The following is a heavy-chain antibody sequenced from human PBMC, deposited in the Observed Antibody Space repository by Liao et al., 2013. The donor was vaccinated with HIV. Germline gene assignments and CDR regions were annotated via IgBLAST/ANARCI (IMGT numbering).Heavy chain of an antibody. V-gene: IGHV4-61*02. Sequence: QVQLQESGPGLVKPSQTLSLTCSVSGGSISIGTYYWGWIRQPAGKGLEWIGRIYTSGTTNYNPSLKSRVTMSVDTSNNQFSLKLSSVTAADTAVYYCARVRGGDFWKDKDAFDIWGQGTMVTVSS. J-gene: IGHJ3*02. CDR3: ARVRGGDFWKDKDAFDI. D-gene: IGHD3-3*01. CDR2: IYTSGTT. CDR1: GGSISIGTYY.